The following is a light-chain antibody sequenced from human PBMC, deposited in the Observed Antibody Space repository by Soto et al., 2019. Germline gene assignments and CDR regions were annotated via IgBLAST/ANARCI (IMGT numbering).Light chain of an antibody. Sequence: HSALTQPASVSGSPGQSITISCTGTSSDVGGYNYVSWYQQHSGKAPKLMIYEVSNRPSGVSNRFSGSKSGNTASLTISGLQAEDEADYYCSSYTSSSTYVFGTGTKVTVL. V-gene: IGLV2-14*01. J-gene: IGLJ1*01. CDR1: SSDVGGYNY. CDR3: SSYTSSSTYV. CDR2: EVS.